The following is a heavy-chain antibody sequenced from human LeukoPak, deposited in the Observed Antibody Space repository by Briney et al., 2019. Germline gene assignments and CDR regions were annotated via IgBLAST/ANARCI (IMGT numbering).Heavy chain of an antibody. J-gene: IGHJ4*02. CDR2: FYTSGST. CDR3: ARDARLHYYFDY. CDR1: GGSISSYY. V-gene: IGHV4-4*07. D-gene: IGHD6-25*01. Sequence: SETLSLTCTVSGGSISSYYWSWIRQPAGKGLEWIGRFYTSGSTHYNPSLKSRVTISIDTSKNQFPLKLSSVTAADTAVYYCARDARLHYYFDYWGQGTLVTVSS.